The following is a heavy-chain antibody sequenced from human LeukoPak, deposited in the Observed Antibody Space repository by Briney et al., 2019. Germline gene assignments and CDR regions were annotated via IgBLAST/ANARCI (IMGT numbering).Heavy chain of an antibody. CDR3: AGLSYYYDSSGQYYFDY. CDR2: IIPILGTA. Sequence: SVKVSCKASGGTFSSYAISWVRQAPGQGLEWMGGIIPILGTANYAQKFQGRVTITTDESTSTAYMELSSLRSEDTAVYYCAGLSYYYDSSGQYYFDYWGQGTLVTVSS. V-gene: IGHV1-69*05. J-gene: IGHJ4*02. D-gene: IGHD3-22*01. CDR1: GGTFSSYA.